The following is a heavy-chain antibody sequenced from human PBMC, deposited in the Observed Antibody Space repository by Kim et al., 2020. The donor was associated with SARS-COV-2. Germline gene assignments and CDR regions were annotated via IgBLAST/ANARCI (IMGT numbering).Heavy chain of an antibody. Sequence: GGSLRLSCAASGFTFSNYGMHWVRQAPGKGLEWVAVITYDGSNKYYADSVKGRFTISRDNSKNTLYLQMNSLGAEDTAVYYCAKDRLGAGGARFILSAFDYWGQGSLVTVSS. CDR3: AKDRLGAGGARFILSAFDY. V-gene: IGHV3-30*18. CDR1: GFTFSNYG. CDR2: ITYDGSNK. D-gene: IGHD1-26*01. J-gene: IGHJ4*02.